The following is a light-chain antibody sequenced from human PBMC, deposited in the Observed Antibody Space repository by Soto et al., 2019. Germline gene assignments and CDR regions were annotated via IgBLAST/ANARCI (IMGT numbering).Light chain of an antibody. CDR3: QQFGDSVT. V-gene: IGKV3-20*01. J-gene: IGKJ5*01. CDR2: GAS. CDR1: HSVSRTY. Sequence: EIVLTQSPGTLSLSPGERATLSCRASHSVSRTYLAWYQQKPGQAPRLLMYGASDRATGTPGRLSGSGSGTDFTLTISGLEPEDSAVYYCQQFGDSVTFGQGTRLEI.